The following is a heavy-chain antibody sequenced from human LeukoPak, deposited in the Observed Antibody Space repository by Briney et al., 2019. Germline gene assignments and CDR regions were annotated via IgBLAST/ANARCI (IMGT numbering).Heavy chain of an antibody. Sequence: SETLSLTCTLSGDSFRSGGLYWGWIRQPPGKGPEWIGDIFYTGKTNYNPSLKSRVTISLDTSKSQFSLKLTSMTAADTAVYFCARIFDSWGQGILVTVSS. V-gene: IGHV4-61*08. J-gene: IGHJ4*02. CDR1: GDSFRSGGLY. CDR2: IFYTGKT. CDR3: ARIFDS.